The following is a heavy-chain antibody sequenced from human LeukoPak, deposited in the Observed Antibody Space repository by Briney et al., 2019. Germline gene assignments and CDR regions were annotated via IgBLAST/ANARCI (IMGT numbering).Heavy chain of an antibody. Sequence: SGTLSLTCAVSGGSISSSNWWSWVRQPPGKGLKWIGQIYHSGSTNYNPSLKSRVTISVDTSKNQFSLKLSSVTAADTAVYYCARASNRRVSYYYYMDVWGKGTTVTVSS. V-gene: IGHV4-4*02. J-gene: IGHJ6*03. D-gene: IGHD1-14*01. CDR2: IYHSGST. CDR3: ARASNRRVSYYYYMDV. CDR1: GGSISSSNW.